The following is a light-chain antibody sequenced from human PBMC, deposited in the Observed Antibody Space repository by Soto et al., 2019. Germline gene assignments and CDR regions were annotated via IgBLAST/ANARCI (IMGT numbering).Light chain of an antibody. V-gene: IGKV1-39*01. CDR2: TTS. Sequence: DIQMTQSASSLSASVGDRVTIPCRASQSVSSYVNWYQHKPGKAPKLLIFTTSSLESGVPSRFSGSGSGTDFTLTISSLHPEDFATYYCQQTSIIPWTFGQGTR. J-gene: IGKJ5*01. CDR3: QQTSIIPWT. CDR1: QSVSSY.